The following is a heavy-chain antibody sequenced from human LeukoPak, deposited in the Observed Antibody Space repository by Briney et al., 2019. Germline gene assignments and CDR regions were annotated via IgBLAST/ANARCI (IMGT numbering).Heavy chain of an antibody. CDR1: GFTFSSYA. D-gene: IGHD3-10*01. J-gene: IGHJ4*02. CDR3: ARDLGEILYYFDY. V-gene: IGHV3-30*01. Sequence: GGSLRLSCAASGFTFSSYAMHWVRQAPGKGLEWVAVISYDGSNKYYADSVKGRFTIPRDNSKNTLYLQMNSLRAEDTAVYCCARDLGEILYYFDYWGQGTLVTVSS. CDR2: ISYDGSNK.